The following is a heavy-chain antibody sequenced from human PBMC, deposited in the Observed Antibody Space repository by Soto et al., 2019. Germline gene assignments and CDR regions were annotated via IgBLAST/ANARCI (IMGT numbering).Heavy chain of an antibody. J-gene: IGHJ4*02. CDR1: GGSISSGGYY. D-gene: IGHD2-21*02. V-gene: IGHV4-31*03. CDR3: ARKLAYCGGDCHYYFDY. CDR2: IYYSGST. Sequence: SETLSLTCTVSGGSISSGGYYWSWIRQHPGKGLEWIGYIYYSGSTYYNPSLKSRVTISVDTSKNQFSLKLSSVTAADTAVYYCARKLAYCGGDCHYYFDYWGQGTLVTVSS.